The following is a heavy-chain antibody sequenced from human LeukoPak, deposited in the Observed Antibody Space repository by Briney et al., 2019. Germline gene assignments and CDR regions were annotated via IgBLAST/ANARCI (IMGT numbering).Heavy chain of an antibody. CDR3: AKTIPYWYFDL. CDR2: IAVGGGTT. CDR1: GFTFSSSE. J-gene: IGHJ2*01. D-gene: IGHD5-24*01. Sequence: PGGSLGLSCAASGFTFSSSELSWVRQAPGKGLEWVSAIAVGGGTTYADSVVGRFIISRDNSKNTLYLQMSSLRAEDTAIYYCAKTIPYWYFDLWGRGTLVTVSS. V-gene: IGHV3-23*01.